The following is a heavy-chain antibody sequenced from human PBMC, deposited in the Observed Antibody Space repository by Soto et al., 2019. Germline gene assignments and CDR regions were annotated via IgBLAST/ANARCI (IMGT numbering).Heavy chain of an antibody. CDR2: VYYGGST. V-gene: IGHV4-39*01. J-gene: IGHJ6*02. CDR1: GFSISSSSYY. Sequence: SETLSLTCTVSGFSISSSSYYWGWIRQPPGKGLEWIGNVYYGGSTYYNPSLKSRVTISVETSKSQFSLKLSSVTAADTAVYYCAGGDYYHSSGYYFYYYTMDVWGQGTTVT. CDR3: AGGDYYHSSGYYFYYYTMDV. D-gene: IGHD3-22*01.